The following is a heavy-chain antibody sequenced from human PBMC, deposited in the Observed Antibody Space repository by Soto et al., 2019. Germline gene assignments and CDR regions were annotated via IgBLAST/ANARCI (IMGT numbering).Heavy chain of an antibody. Sequence: GGSLRLSCAASGFTFSSYAMSWVRQAPGKGLEWVSAISGSGGSTYYADSVKGRFTISRDNSKNTLYLQMNSLRAEDTAVYYCAKSSFRMTGTNYFDYWGQGTLVTVSS. CDR2: ISGSGGST. CDR1: GFTFSSYA. V-gene: IGHV3-23*01. D-gene: IGHD1-1*01. CDR3: AKSSFRMTGTNYFDY. J-gene: IGHJ4*02.